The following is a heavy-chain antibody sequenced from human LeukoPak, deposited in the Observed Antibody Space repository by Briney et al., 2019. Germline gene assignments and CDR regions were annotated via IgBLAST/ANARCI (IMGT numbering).Heavy chain of an antibody. CDR1: AYSFTRYG. Sequence: ASVKVSCKASAYSFTRYGVSWVRQAPGQGLGWMGWISGSTGNTKYVEKFQGRLTVTADTSTGTAYLDLTKLRIDDTAVYFCARSGRGTYFYFDLWGQGTLVTVSS. J-gene: IGHJ4*02. D-gene: IGHD1-26*01. CDR2: ISGSTGNT. CDR3: ARSGRGTYFYFDL. V-gene: IGHV1-18*01.